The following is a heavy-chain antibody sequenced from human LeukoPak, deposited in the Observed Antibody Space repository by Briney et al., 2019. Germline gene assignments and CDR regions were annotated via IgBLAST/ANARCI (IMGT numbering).Heavy chain of an antibody. V-gene: IGHV3-43D*03. J-gene: IGHJ6*03. CDR1: GFTFDDYA. D-gene: IGHD3-22*01. CDR2: ISWDGGST. Sequence: HPGGSLRLSCAASGFTFDDYAMHWVRQAPGKGLEWVSLISWDGGSTYYADSVKGRFTISRDNSKNSLYLQMNSLRAEDTAVYYCAKPGGDSSGYYPNYYYYYMDVWGKGTTVTVSS. CDR3: AKPGGDSSGYYPNYYYYYMDV.